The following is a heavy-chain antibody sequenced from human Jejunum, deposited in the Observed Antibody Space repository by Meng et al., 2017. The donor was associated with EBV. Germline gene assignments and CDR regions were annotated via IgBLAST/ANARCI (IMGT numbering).Heavy chain of an antibody. V-gene: IGHV4-34*12. CDR1: GGSFNSYY. CDR3: ARKAVPGTFARPKFDY. J-gene: IGHJ4*02. D-gene: IGHD6-19*01. Sequence: QGQLKQWGGGLLKPSETLSLAGAGYGGSFNSYYWTWIRQPPGKGLEWIGEIIHSGSTNYDPSLKSRVTISVDRSKNQFSLKLTSVTAADTAVYYRARKAVPGTFARPKFDYWGQGTLVTVSS. CDR2: IIHSGST.